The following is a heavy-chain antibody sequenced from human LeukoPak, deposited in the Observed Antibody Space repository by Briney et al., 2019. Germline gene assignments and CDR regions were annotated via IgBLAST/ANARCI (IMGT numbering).Heavy chain of an antibody. J-gene: IGHJ4*02. Sequence: GGSLRLSCAASGFTFSSYAMHWVRQAPGKGLEWVAVISYDGSNKYYADSVKGRFTISKDNSKNTLYLQMNSLRDEDTAVYYCARGRHYGSGTQYMAWYSDSWGQGTLVTVSS. D-gene: IGHD3-10*01. V-gene: IGHV3-30-3*01. CDR2: ISYDGSNK. CDR3: ARGRHYGSGTQYMAWYSDS. CDR1: GFTFSSYA.